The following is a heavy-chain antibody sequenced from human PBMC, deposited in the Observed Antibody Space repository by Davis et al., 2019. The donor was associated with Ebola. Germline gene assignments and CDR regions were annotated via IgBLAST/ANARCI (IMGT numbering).Heavy chain of an antibody. J-gene: IGHJ6*02. CDR1: GGTFSSYA. D-gene: IGHD2-21*02. V-gene: IGHV1-69*13. CDR2: IIPIFGTA. CDR3: ARDRGDSYYYYYGMDV. Sequence: AASVKVSCKASGGTFSSYAISWVRQAPGQGLEWMGRIIPIFGTANYAQKFQGRVTITADESTSTAYMELSSLRSEDTAVYYCARDRGDSYYYYYGMDVWGQGTTVTVSS.